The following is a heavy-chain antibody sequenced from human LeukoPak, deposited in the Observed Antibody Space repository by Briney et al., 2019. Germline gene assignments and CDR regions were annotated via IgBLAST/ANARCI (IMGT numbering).Heavy chain of an antibody. CDR3: AREGSSADYYMDV. CDR2: INPSGGST. CDR1: VYTFTIYY. J-gene: IGHJ6*03. D-gene: IGHD2-2*01. Sequence: ASVKVSCEASVYTFTIYYMHWVRPAPGQGVEWMGIINPSGGSTSYALKFQGRVTMTRETSKSKVYMELSSLRYEDTAVYYCAREGSSADYYMDVWGKGTTVTISS. V-gene: IGHV1-46*01.